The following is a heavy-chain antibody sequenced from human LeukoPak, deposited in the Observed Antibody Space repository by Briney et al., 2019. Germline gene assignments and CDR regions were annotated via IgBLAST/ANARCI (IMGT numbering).Heavy chain of an antibody. V-gene: IGHV1-18*04. CDR1: GYAFTRYG. J-gene: IGHJ6*04. D-gene: IGHD3-10*01. CDR2: ISAYNGNT. Sequence: ASVKVSCKASGYAFTRYGISWVRQAPGQGLEWMGWISAYNGNTNYAQKLQGRVTMTTDTSTSTTYMELRSLRSDDTAVYYCARDVTYYYGSGSLSQYYYGMDVWGKGTTVTVSS. CDR3: ARDVTYYYGSGSLSQYYYGMDV.